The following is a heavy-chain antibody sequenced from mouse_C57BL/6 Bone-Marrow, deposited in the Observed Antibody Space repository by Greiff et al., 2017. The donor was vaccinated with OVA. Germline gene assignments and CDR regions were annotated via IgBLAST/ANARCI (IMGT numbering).Heavy chain of an antibody. V-gene: IGHV3-6*01. CDR3: ARGPYDYDSWFAY. CDR2: ISYDGSN. D-gene: IGHD2-4*01. J-gene: IGHJ3*01. CDR1: GYSITSGYY. Sequence: EVKLLESGPGLVKPSQSLSLTCSVTGYSITSGYYWNWIRQFPGNKLEWMGYISYDGSNNYNPSLKNRISITRDTSKNQFFLKLNSVTTEDTATYYCARGPYDYDSWFAYWGQGTLVTVSA.